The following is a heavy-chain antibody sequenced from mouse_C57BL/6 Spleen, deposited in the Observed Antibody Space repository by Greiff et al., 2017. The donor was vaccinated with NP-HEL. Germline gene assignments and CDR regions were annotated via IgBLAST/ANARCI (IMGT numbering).Heavy chain of an antibody. CDR3: ARTLIITTVVADAMDY. D-gene: IGHD1-1*01. J-gene: IGHJ4*01. CDR1: GYTFTSYW. Sequence: VQLQQSGAELVMPGASVKLSCKASGYTFTSYWMHWVKQRPGQGLEWIGEIDPSDSYTNYNQKFKGKSTLTVDKSSSTAYMQLSSLTSEDSAVYYCARTLIITTVVADAMDYWGQGTSVTVSS. CDR2: IDPSDSYT. V-gene: IGHV1-69*01.